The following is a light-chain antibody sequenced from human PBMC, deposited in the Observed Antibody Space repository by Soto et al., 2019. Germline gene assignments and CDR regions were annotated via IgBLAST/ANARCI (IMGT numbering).Light chain of an antibody. CDR3: QHSYRTPWT. V-gene: IGKV1-39*01. CDR1: QSISSY. CDR2: AAS. Sequence: EIQMTQSPSSLSASVGDRVTITCRASQSISSYLTWYQQKPGQAPKLLIYAASSLQSGVPSRFSGSGSGTDFTLTISRLQPEYFASYYCQHSYRTPWTFGQGTKVKIK. J-gene: IGKJ1*01.